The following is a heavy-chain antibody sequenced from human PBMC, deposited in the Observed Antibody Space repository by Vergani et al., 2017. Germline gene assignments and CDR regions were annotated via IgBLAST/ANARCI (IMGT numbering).Heavy chain of an antibody. J-gene: IGHJ4*02. CDR1: GFTFSSYA. D-gene: IGHD6-19*01. CDR3: AKDGAGAVAGYYFDY. V-gene: IGHV3-23*01. Sequence: EVQLLESGGGLVQPGGSLRLSCAASGFTFSSYAMSWVRQAPGKGLEWVSAISGSGGSTYYADSVKGGFTISRDNSKNTLYLQMNSLRAEDTAVYYCAKDGAGAVAGYYFDYWGQGTLVTVSS. CDR2: ISGSGGST.